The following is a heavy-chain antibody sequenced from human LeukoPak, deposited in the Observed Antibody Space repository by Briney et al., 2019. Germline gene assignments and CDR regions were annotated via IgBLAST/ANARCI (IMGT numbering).Heavy chain of an antibody. CDR1: GGTFSSYA. D-gene: IGHD2-2*01. J-gene: IGHJ4*02. V-gene: IGHV1-69*04. CDR3: ARDPDIVVVPAALADY. CDR2: IIPILGIA. Sequence: ASVKVSCKASGGTFSSYAISWVRQAPGQGLEWMGTIIPILGIANYAQKFQGRVTITADKSTSTAYMELSSLRSEDTAVYYCARDPDIVVVPAALADYWGQGTLVTVSS.